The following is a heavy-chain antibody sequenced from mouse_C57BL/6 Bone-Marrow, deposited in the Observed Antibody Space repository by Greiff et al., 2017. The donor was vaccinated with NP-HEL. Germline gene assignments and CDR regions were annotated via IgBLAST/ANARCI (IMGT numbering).Heavy chain of an antibody. CDR2: ISDGGSYT. CDR3: ANYYGFYAMDY. V-gene: IGHV5-4*03. D-gene: IGHD1-2*01. Sequence: EVKLMESGGGLVKPGGSLKLSCAASGFTFSSYAMSWVRQTPEKRLEWVATISDGGSYTYYPDNVKGRFTISRDNAKNNLYLQMSHLKSEDTAMYYCANYYGFYAMDYWGQGTSVTVSS. J-gene: IGHJ4*01. CDR1: GFTFSSYA.